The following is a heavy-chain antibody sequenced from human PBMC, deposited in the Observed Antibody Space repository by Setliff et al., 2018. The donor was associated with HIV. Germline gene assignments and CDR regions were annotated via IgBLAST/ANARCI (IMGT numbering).Heavy chain of an antibody. J-gene: IGHJ4*02. V-gene: IGHV1-46*01. CDR1: GYTFTSYH. Sequence: ASVKVSCKASGYTFTSYHMYWVRQAPGQGLEWMGAINPSGGSTRYAQKVQGRVTMTRDTSTSTVYMELSSLRSEDTAVYYCARDLSISNPYYDILTGPGVYWGQGTLVTVSS. CDR2: INPSGGST. CDR3: ARDLSISNPYYDILTGPGVY. D-gene: IGHD3-9*01.